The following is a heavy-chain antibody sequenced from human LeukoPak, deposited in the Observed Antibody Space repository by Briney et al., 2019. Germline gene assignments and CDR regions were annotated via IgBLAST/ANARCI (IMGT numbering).Heavy chain of an antibody. J-gene: IGHJ4*02. V-gene: IGHV1-2*02. CDR3: ARDRREFFDD. CDR2: INPNSGGT. CDR1: GSTFTDYN. Sequence: ASVKVSCEASGSTFTDYNVHWVRNAHGQGIGWMGWINPNSGGTKYENTFQGRVTMTRDTSISTAYLELSGLRSAATAVYYCARDRREFFDDCGEGTLVTV. D-gene: IGHD3-10*01.